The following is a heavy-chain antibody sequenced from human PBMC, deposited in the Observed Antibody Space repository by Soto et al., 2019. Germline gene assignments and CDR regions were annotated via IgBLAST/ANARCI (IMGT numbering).Heavy chain of an antibody. CDR2: INHSGST. Sequence: SETLSLTCAVYGGSFSGYYWSWIRQPPGKGLEWIGEINHSGSTNYNPSLKSRATISVDTSKNQFSLKLSSVTAADTAVYYCARREGYFDYWGQGTLVTVSS. CDR3: ARREGYFDY. CDR1: GGSFSGYY. V-gene: IGHV4-34*01. J-gene: IGHJ4*02.